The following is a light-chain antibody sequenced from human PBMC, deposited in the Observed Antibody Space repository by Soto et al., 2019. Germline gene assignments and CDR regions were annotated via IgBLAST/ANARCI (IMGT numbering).Light chain of an antibody. J-gene: IGLJ2*01. CDR3: QSYDSSLSASV. V-gene: IGLV1-40*01. CDR2: DNN. CDR1: SSNIGAGYD. Sequence: QSVLTQPPSVSGAPGQRVTISCTGSSSNIGAGYDVHWYQQVPGTAPKLLIYDNNNRPSGVPDRFSGSKSGTSASLAITGLQAEDEADYYCQSYDSSLSASVFGGGTKVTVL.